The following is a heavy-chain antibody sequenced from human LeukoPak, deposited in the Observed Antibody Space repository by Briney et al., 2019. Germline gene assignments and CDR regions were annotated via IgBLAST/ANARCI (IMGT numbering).Heavy chain of an antibody. J-gene: IGHJ4*02. D-gene: IGHD6-19*01. CDR2: ISYNGYQK. V-gene: IGHV3-30*03. Sequence: PGGSLRLSCAASGFTFSSYAMSWVRQAPGKGLEWVAVISYNGYQKYYADSVKGRFTISRDNSKNTLYVQMNSLRAEDTALYYCARDFSGLGYYFGSWGQGTLVTVSS. CDR1: GFTFSSYA. CDR3: ARDFSGLGYYFGS.